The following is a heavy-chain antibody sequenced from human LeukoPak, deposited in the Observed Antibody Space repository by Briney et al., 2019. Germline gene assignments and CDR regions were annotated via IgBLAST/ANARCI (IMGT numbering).Heavy chain of an antibody. D-gene: IGHD3-10*01. CDR1: GGSFSGYY. J-gene: IGHJ5*02. Sequence: ASETLSLTCAVYGGSFSGYYWSWIRQPPGKGLEWIGEINHSGSTNYNPSLKSRVTISVDTSKNQFSLKLESVTAADTAVYYCARDSGTTGEVTFDPWGQGTLVTVSS. V-gene: IGHV4-34*01. CDR3: ARDSGTTGEVTFDP. CDR2: INHSGST.